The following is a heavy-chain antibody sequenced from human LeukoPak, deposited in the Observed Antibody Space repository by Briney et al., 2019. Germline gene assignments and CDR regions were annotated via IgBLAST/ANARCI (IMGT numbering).Heavy chain of an antibody. CDR2: INPNSGGT. D-gene: IGHD3-22*01. V-gene: IGHV1-2*02. CDR1: GYTFTRYY. Sequence: ASVKVSCKASGYTFTRYYMHWVRRAPGQGLEWMGWINPNSGGTNYAQKFQGRVTMTRDTSISTAYMELSRLRSDDTAVYYCARAPIVGLTQKNRLFWFDPWGQGTLVTVSS. CDR3: ARAPIVGLTQKNRLFWFDP. J-gene: IGHJ5*02.